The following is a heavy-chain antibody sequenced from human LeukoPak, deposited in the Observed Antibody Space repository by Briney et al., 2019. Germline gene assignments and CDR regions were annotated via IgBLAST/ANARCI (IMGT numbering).Heavy chain of an antibody. CDR1: GGSISSYY. CDR2: IYYSGST. Sequence: SETLSLTCTVSGGSISSYYWSWIRQPPGKGLEWIGYIYYSGSTNYNPSLKSRVTISVDTSKNQFSLKLSSVTAADTAVYYCARMIVVTIFGVVTTDAFDIWGQGTMVTVSS. D-gene: IGHD3-3*01. J-gene: IGHJ3*02. V-gene: IGHV4-59*01. CDR3: ARMIVVTIFGVVTTDAFDI.